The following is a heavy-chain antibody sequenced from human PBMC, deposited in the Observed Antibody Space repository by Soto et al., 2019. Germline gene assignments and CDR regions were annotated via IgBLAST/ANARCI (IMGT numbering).Heavy chain of an antibody. CDR3: ARTLYGDNVDY. V-gene: IGHV1-8*02. CDR1: GYSFSTYA. Sequence: GASVKVSCKASGYSFSTYALHWVRQATGQGLEWMGWMNPNSGNTGYAQKFQGRVTMTRNTSISTAYMELSSLRSEDTAVYYCARTLYGDNVDYWGQGTLVTVSS. J-gene: IGHJ4*02. D-gene: IGHD4-17*01. CDR2: MNPNSGNT.